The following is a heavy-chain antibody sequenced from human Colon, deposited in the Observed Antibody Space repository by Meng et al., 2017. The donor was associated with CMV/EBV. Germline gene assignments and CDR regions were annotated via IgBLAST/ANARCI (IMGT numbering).Heavy chain of an antibody. Sequence: GESLKISCAASGFTFSDYYMSWIRQAPGKGLEWITYITSGSTTYYADSVKGRFTISRDNAKNSLYLQMSSLRAEDTAVYYCARVRTRGYYFDFWGQGTLGT. J-gene: IGHJ4*02. CDR2: ITSGSTT. V-gene: IGHV3-11*01. CDR3: ARVRTRGYYFDF. D-gene: IGHD2-2*01. CDR1: GFTFSDYY.